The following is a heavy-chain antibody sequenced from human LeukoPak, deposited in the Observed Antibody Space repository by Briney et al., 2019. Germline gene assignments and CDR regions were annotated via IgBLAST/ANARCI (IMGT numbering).Heavy chain of an antibody. CDR3: AKDDDVWGSYRPALDY. CDR2: IRYDGSNK. Sequence: PGGSLRLSCAASGFTFSSYGMHWVRQAPGKGLEWVAFIRYDGSNKYYADSVKGRFTISRDNSKNTLYLQMNSLKAEDTAVYYCAKDDDVWGSYRPALDYWGQGTLVTVSS. J-gene: IGHJ4*02. CDR1: GFTFSSYG. D-gene: IGHD3-16*02. V-gene: IGHV3-30*02.